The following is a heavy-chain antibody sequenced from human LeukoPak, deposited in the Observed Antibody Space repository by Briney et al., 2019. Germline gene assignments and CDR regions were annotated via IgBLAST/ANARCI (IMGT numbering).Heavy chain of an antibody. V-gene: IGHV5-51*01. CDR1: GYSFTSYW. J-gene: IGHJ4*02. Sequence: GESLKISCKGSGYSFTSYWIGWVRQMPGKGLEWMGIIYPGDSDTRYSPSFQGQVTISADKSISTAYLQWSSLKASDTAMYYCARSTRMGSGYYFFDYWGQGTLVTVSS. CDR2: IYPGDSDT. D-gene: IGHD3-22*01. CDR3: ARSTRMGSGYYFFDY.